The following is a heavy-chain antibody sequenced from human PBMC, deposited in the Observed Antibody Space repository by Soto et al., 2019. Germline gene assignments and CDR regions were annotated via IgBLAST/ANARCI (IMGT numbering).Heavy chain of an antibody. CDR2: IWYDGSNK. Sequence: QVQLVESGGGVVQPGRSLRLSCAASGFTFSSYGMHWVRQAPGKGLEWVAVIWYDGSNKYYADSVKGRFTISRDKSKNTLYLQMNSLRAEDTAVYYCARDYDYIWGSYRYTLDYWGQGTLVTVSS. CDR1: GFTFSSYG. CDR3: ARDYDYIWGSYRYTLDY. D-gene: IGHD3-16*02. J-gene: IGHJ4*02. V-gene: IGHV3-33*01.